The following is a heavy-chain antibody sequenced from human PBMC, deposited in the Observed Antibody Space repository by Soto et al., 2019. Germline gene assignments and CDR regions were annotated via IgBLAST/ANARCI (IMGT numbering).Heavy chain of an antibody. D-gene: IGHD6-6*01. V-gene: IGHV1-8*01. CDR2: MNPNSGNT. CDR1: GYTFTSYD. CDR3: ARGWVAARPRYYYGMDV. J-gene: IGHJ6*02. Sequence: QVQLVQSGAEVKKPGASVKVSCKASGYTFTSYDINWVRQATGQGLEWMGWMNPNSGNTGYAQKFQGRVTMTRNTSISTAYMELSSLRSEDTAVYYCARGWVAARPRYYYGMDVWGQGTTVTVSS.